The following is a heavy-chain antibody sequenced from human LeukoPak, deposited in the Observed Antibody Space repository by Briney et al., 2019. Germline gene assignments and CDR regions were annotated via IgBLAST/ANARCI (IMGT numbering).Heavy chain of an antibody. Sequence: ASVKVSCKASGYTFTGYYMHWVRQAPGQGLEWMGWINPNSGGTNYAQKFQGRVTVTRDTSISTAYMELSRLRSDDTAVYYCARSYYDILTGQNHFDYWGQGTLVTVSS. V-gene: IGHV1-2*02. J-gene: IGHJ4*02. CDR2: INPNSGGT. D-gene: IGHD3-9*01. CDR3: ARSYYDILTGQNHFDY. CDR1: GYTFTGYY.